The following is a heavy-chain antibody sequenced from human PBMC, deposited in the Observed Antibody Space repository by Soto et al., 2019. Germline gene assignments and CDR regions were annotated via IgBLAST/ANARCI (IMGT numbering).Heavy chain of an antibody. CDR2: INHSGST. CDR3: ASGAAIERGEDY. J-gene: IGHJ4*02. D-gene: IGHD6-25*01. CDR1: GGSFSGYY. Sequence: SETLSLTCAVYGGSFSGYYRSWIRQPPGKGLEWIGEINHSGSTNYNPSLKSRVTISVDTSKNQFSLKLSSVTAADTAVYYCASGAAIERGEDYWGQGTLVTVSS. V-gene: IGHV4-34*01.